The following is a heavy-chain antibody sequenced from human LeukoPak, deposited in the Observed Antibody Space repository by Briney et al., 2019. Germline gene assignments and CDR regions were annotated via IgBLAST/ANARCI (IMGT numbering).Heavy chain of an antibody. CDR1: GASISTYY. CDR3: ARRAAAVGTYYMDV. Sequence: SETLSLTCTVSGASISTYYWNWIRQPPGKGLEWIGYIYYSGGTNYNASLTSRVTISVDTSQNQFSLRLSSVTAADTAVYYCARRAAAVGTYYMDVWGKGTTVTVSS. CDR2: IYYSGGT. V-gene: IGHV4-59*01. D-gene: IGHD6-13*01. J-gene: IGHJ6*03.